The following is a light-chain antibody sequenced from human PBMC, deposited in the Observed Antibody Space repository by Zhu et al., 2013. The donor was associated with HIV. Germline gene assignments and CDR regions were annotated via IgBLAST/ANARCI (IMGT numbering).Light chain of an antibody. CDR3: QQYGSSLGT. Sequence: EIVLTQSPGTLSLSPGDRATLSCRASQSLSSSYLAWYQQKPGQAPRLLIYGASSRATGIPDRFSGSGSGTDFTLTISRLEPEDFAVYYCQQYGSSLGTFGLGPQWISN. J-gene: IGKJ3*01. CDR1: QSLSSSY. V-gene: IGKV3-20*01. CDR2: GAS.